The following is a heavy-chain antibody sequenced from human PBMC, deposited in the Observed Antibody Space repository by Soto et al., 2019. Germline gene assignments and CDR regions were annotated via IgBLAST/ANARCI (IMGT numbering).Heavy chain of an antibody. CDR3: AHRDHGDYSST. J-gene: IGHJ5*02. CDR2: INPSGGST. CDR1: GYTFTSYY. V-gene: IGHV1-46*01. Sequence: ASVKVSCKASGYTFTSYYMHWVRQAPGQGLEWMGIINPSGGSTSYAQKFQGRVTMTRDTSTSTVYMELSSLRSEDTAVYYCAHRDHGDYSSTWGQGTLVTVSS. D-gene: IGHD4-17*01.